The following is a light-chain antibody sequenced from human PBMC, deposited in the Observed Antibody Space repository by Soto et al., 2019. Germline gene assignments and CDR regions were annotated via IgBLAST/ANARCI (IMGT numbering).Light chain of an antibody. V-gene: IGKV1-6*01. CDR1: QGIRND. Sequence: AIQMTQSASSLSASVWDRVTITCRASQGIRNDLGWYQKKPGKAPKLLIYAASSLQSGVPSRFSGSGSGTDFTLTISSLQPADFATYYCLQDYNYPLTFGGGTKVDIK. J-gene: IGKJ4*01. CDR3: LQDYNYPLT. CDR2: AAS.